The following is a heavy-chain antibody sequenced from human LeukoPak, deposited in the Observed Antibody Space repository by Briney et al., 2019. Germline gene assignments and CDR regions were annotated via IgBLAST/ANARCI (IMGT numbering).Heavy chain of an antibody. V-gene: IGHV3-23*01. J-gene: IGHJ6*02. CDR1: GFTFSSYA. CDR3: ARDRGIVTIFGVVIPNYYYGMDV. D-gene: IGHD3-3*01. CDR2: IRDNGGST. Sequence: AVSLRLSCATSGFTFSSYAMSWVRQAPGKGLEWVSAIRDNGGSTVYADSVKGRFTISRDNSKNTLYLQMNTLRAEDTAVYYCARDRGIVTIFGVVIPNYYYGMDVWGQGTTVTVSS.